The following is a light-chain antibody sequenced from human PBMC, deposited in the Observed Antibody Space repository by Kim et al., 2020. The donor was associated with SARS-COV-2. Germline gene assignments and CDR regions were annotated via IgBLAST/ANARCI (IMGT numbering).Light chain of an antibody. CDR3: LLHYGGGRSWV. Sequence: GTVTITCDSSCRPITRDNHPNWFQQKPGKAPRALIYGTNNKHPWTPHRFSGSLLGGKAALTLSEVKPEDEAEYYCLLHYGGGRSWVFGGGTRMTVL. CDR1: CRPITRDNH. CDR2: GTN. V-gene: IGLV7-43*01. J-gene: IGLJ3*02.